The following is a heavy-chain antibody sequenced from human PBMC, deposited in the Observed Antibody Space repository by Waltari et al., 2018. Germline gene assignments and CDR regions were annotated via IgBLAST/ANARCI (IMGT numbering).Heavy chain of an antibody. CDR3: ARHLWSGYYTLDY. CDR2: IYYSGST. D-gene: IGHD3-3*01. J-gene: IGHJ4*02. CDR1: GGSISSSSYY. Sequence: QLQLQESGPGLVKPSETLSLTCTVSGGSISSSSYYWGWIRQPPGKGLEWIRSIYYSGSTYYNPSLKSRVTISVDTSKNQFSLKLSSVTAADTAVYYCARHLWSGYYTLDYWGQGTLVTVSS. V-gene: IGHV4-39*01.